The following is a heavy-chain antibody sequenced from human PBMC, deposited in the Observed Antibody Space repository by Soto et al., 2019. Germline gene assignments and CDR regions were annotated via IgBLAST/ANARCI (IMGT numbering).Heavy chain of an antibody. CDR2: ISWNSGSI. CDR1: GFTFSNYW. D-gene: IGHD5-12*01. CDR3: AKVGDGYNSDY. J-gene: IGHJ4*02. Sequence: GGSLRLSCEVSGFTFSNYWMHWVRQAPGKGLEWVSGISWNSGSIGYADSVKGRFTISRDNAKNSLYLQMNSLRAEDTALYYCAKVGDGYNSDYWGQGTLVTVSS. V-gene: IGHV3-9*01.